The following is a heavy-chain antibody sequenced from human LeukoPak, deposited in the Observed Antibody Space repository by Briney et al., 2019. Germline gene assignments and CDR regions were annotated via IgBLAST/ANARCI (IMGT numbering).Heavy chain of an antibody. D-gene: IGHD6-13*01. CDR1: GYTFTGYY. CDR3: ARGAIMRYSSSWSDIDY. V-gene: IGHV1-2*02. CDR2: INPNSGGT. J-gene: IGHJ4*02. Sequence: GASVKVSCKASGYTFTGYYMHWVRQAPGQGLEWIGWINPNSGGTNYAQKFQGRVTMTGDTSISTAYMELSRLRSDDTAVYYCARGAIMRYSSSWSDIDYWGQGTLVTVSS.